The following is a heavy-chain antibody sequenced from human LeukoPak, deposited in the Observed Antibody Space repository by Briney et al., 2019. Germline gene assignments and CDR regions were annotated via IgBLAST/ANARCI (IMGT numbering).Heavy chain of an antibody. CDR3: ARQMYSGTLDY. V-gene: IGHV4-59*08. CDR1: GGSISSYY. Sequence: SETLSLTCTVSGGSISSYYWSWIRQPPGKALEWIGYIYYSGSTNYKPSLKSRGTISVDTSKNQFSLKLSSMTAADTAVYYCARQMYSGTLDYWGPGTLVIVSS. CDR2: IYYSGST. D-gene: IGHD1-1*01. J-gene: IGHJ4*02.